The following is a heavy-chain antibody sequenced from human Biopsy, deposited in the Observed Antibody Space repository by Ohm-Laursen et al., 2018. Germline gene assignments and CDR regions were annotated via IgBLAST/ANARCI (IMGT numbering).Heavy chain of an antibody. J-gene: IGHJ4*02. V-gene: IGHV4-59*04. D-gene: IGHD4/OR15-4a*01. CDR2: IRNT. CDR3: AQTRNDYGGFYFDY. Sequence: GTLSLTCTVSGDSVTKYYWGWIRQPPGKGLEWIGTIRNTYFRTSLKSRVTMSVDTPKNQFSLKLSSVTAADTGVYYCAQTRNDYGGFYFDYWGRGTLVTVSS. CDR1: GDSVTKYY.